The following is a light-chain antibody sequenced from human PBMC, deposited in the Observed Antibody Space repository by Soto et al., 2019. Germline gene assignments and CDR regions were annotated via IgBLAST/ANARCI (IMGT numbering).Light chain of an antibody. Sequence: EIVLTQSPGTLSLSPGERATLSCRASQSVSSSYLAWYQQKPGQAPRLLLYGASSRASGIPDRFSGSGSGTDLTRTISRLEPEDFAVYYCQQYGSSPFTFGPVTKVDIK. V-gene: IGKV3-20*01. J-gene: IGKJ3*01. CDR1: QSVSSSY. CDR3: QQYGSSPFT. CDR2: GAS.